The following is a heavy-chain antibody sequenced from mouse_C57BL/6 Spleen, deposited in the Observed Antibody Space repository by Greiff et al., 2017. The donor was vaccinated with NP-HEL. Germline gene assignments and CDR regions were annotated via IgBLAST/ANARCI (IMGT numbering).Heavy chain of an antibody. CDR3: ARDLFFDY. CDR2: ISSGSSTI. Sequence: VQLVGSGGGLVKPGGSLKLSCAASGFTFIDYGMHWVRQAPERGLEWVAYISSGSSTIYYADKVKGRFTLSRDNAKSTLFLQMTSLRSEDTAMYYCARDLFFDYWGQGTTLTVSS. CDR1: GFTFIDYG. J-gene: IGHJ2*01. V-gene: IGHV5-17*01.